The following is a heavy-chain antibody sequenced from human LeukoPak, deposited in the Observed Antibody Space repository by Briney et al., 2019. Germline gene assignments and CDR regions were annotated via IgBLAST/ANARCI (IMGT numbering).Heavy chain of an antibody. D-gene: IGHD2-15*01. CDR2: IIPIFGTA. CDR3: ARDGDGGCPIC. Sequence: ASVRVSCKASGGTFSSYAISWVRQAPGQGLEWMGGIIPIFGTANYAQKFQGRVTITADESTSTAYMELSSLRSEDTAVYYCARDGDGGCPICWGQGTLVTVSS. V-gene: IGHV1-69*13. CDR1: GGTFSSYA. J-gene: IGHJ4*02.